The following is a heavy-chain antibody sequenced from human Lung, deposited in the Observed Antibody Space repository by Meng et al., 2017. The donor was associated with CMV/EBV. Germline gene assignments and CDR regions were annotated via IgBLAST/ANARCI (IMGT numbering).Heavy chain of an antibody. CDR3: ARGVGSSGYYPDY. D-gene: IGHD3-22*01. CDR1: GFSFRSYS. V-gene: IGHV3-48*04. J-gene: IGHJ4*02. CDR2: ISSGSSTI. Sequence: GGSLRLXCVVSGFSFRSYSMNWVRQAPGKGLEWVSYISSGSSTIYYADSVKGRFTISRDNAKNSLYLQMNSLRAEDTAVYYCARGVGSSGYYPDYWGQGTLVTVSS.